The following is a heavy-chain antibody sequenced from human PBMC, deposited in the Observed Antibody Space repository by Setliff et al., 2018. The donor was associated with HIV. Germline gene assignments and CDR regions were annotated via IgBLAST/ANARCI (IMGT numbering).Heavy chain of an antibody. CDR2: FDPEDGET. Sequence: ASVKVSCKVSGYTLSELSMHWVRQAPGKGLEWMGGFDPEDGETIYAEKFQGRVTMTEDTATETAYMELRSLRSDDTAVYYCARDGLRGIAARHYYYYYMDVWGKGTTVTVSS. CDR1: GYTLSELS. D-gene: IGHD6-6*01. V-gene: IGHV1-24*01. J-gene: IGHJ6*03. CDR3: ARDGLRGIAARHYYYYYMDV.